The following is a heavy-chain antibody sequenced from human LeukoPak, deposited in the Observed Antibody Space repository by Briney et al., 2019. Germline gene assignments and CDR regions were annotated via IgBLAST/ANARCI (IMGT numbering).Heavy chain of an antibody. D-gene: IGHD6-13*01. Sequence: GGSLRLSCAVSGFTFNSYWMHWVRHTPGKGLVWVSRLNSDGSSTSYADSVRGRFTISRDNAKNTLYLQMNSLRDEDMAVYYCGRAPSAAGTIDYWGQGTLVPVSS. J-gene: IGHJ4*02. CDR3: GRAPSAAGTIDY. V-gene: IGHV3-74*01. CDR2: LNSDGSST. CDR1: GFTFNSYW.